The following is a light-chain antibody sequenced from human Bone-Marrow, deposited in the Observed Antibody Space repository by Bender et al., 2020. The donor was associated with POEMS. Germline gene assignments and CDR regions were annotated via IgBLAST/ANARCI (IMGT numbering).Light chain of an antibody. V-gene: IGLV2-23*01. CDR2: EST. Sequence: QSALTQSASVSGSPGQSITISCTGTSSDVGSYNLVSWYHQHPGKAPKILIYESTKRPSGVSNRFSGSKSGNTASLTISGLQAEDEAAYYCCSYAAGSTLLFGGGTKVTVL. J-gene: IGLJ2*01. CDR1: SSDVGSYNL. CDR3: CSYAAGSTLL.